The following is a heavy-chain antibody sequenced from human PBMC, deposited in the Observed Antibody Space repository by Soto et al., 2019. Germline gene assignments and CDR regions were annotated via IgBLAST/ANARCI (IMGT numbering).Heavy chain of an antibody. J-gene: IGHJ4*02. Sequence: QVQLEESGPGLVKASQTLSLTCTVSGGPISTGGHFWSWIRQHPKKGLEWIGYIYYSGTTHYNASLKSLATVSVDTSKNQFSLKLTSVTAADTAVYYCARVVSGSYFDCWCQGTLVTVSS. CDR3: ARVVSGSYFDC. CDR1: GGPISTGGHF. V-gene: IGHV4-31*01. D-gene: IGHD1-26*01. CDR2: IYYSGTT.